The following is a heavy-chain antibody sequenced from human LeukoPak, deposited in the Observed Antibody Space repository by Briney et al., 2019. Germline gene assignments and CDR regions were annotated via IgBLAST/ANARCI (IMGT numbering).Heavy chain of an antibody. CDR2: INGNNGNT. CDR1: GYTFSSYG. V-gene: IGHV1-18*01. CDR3: ARDLIMYGSESYFDDTFDI. Sequence: GASVKVSCKASGYTFSSYGISGVRQAPGQGLEWMGWINGNNGNTNYAQKVQGRVTMTTDTSTSTAYMELRSLRSDDTAVYYCARDLIMYGSESYFDDTFDIWGQGTKVTVSS. D-gene: IGHD3-10*01. J-gene: IGHJ3*02.